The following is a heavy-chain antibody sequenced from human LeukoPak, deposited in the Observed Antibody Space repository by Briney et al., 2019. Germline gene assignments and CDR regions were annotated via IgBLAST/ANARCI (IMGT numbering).Heavy chain of an antibody. CDR1: GHTFTGYY. D-gene: IGHD3-3*01. Sequence: ASVKVSCKASGHTFTGYYMHWVRQAPGQGLEWMGWINPNSGGTNYAQKFQGRVTMTRDTSISTAYMELSRLRSDDTAVYYCARREPGRGLRFLEWLSPGQFDYWGQGTLVTVSS. J-gene: IGHJ4*02. V-gene: IGHV1-2*02. CDR2: INPNSGGT. CDR3: ARREPGRGLRFLEWLSPGQFDY.